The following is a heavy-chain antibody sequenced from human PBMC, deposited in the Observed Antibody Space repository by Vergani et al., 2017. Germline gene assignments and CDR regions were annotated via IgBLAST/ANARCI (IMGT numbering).Heavy chain of an antibody. CDR1: GFTFSSYA. Sequence: EVQLLESGGGLVQPGGSLRLSCAASGFTFSSYAMSWVRQAPGKGLEWISYISSSGSTIYHADSVKGRFTISRDNAKNSRYLQMNSLRAEETAVYYCARGRGPYNWNDVGDYWGQGTLVTVSS. J-gene: IGHJ4*02. CDR2: ISSSGSTI. D-gene: IGHD1-20*01. CDR3: ARGRGPYNWNDVGDY. V-gene: IGHV3-48*04.